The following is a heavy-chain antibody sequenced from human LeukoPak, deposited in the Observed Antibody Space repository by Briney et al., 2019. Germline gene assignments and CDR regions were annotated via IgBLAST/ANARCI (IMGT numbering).Heavy chain of an antibody. CDR3: ARDGYSGYAFDY. V-gene: IGHV3-21*01. CDR1: GFTFSRAW. D-gene: IGHD5-12*01. J-gene: IGHJ4*02. CDR2: ISSISSYI. Sequence: GGSLRLSCAASGFTFSRAWMNWVRQAPGQGLEWVSSISSISSYIYYADSVKGRFTISRDNDKNSLYLQMNSLRAEDTAVYYCARDGYSGYAFDYWGQGTLVTVSS.